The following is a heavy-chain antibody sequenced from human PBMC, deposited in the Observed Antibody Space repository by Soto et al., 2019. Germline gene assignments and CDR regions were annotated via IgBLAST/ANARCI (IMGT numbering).Heavy chain of an antibody. Sequence: QVQLVESGGGVVQPGRSLRLSCAASGFTFSSYGMHWVRQAPGKGLEWGAVIWYDGSKKYYADSVKGRFTISRDNSKNTLYLQMNSLRAEDTAVYYCAVWYSSSWCFDYWGQGTLVTVSS. CDR1: GFTFSSYG. CDR3: AVWYSSSWCFDY. V-gene: IGHV3-33*01. CDR2: IWYDGSKK. J-gene: IGHJ4*02. D-gene: IGHD6-13*01.